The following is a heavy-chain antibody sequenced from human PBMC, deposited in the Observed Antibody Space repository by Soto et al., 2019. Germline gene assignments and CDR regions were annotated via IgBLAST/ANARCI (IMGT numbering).Heavy chain of an antibody. J-gene: IGHJ4*02. Sequence: QVQLVESGGGVVQPGRSLRLSCAASGFTFSSYGMHWVRQAPGKGLEWVAVISYDGSNKYYADSVKGRFTISRDNSKNTQYLQMNSLRAEGTGVDYCAKDYCDSSRYYGTYYFDCWGQGTLVTVSS. CDR2: ISYDGSNK. V-gene: IGHV3-30*18. D-gene: IGHD3-22*01. CDR3: AKDYCDSSRYYGTYYFDC. CDR1: GFTFSSYG.